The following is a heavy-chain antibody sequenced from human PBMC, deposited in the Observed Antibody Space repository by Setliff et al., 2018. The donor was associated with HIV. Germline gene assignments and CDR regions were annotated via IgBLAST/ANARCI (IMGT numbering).Heavy chain of an antibody. Sequence: SATLSLTCAVSGYSISSGYYWGWIRQPPGKGLEWIGSMSHSGSTLYNPSLKSRVTISVDTSKSHFSLKLTSVRGRFTVSRDNTNNSLSLHMTSLRREDTAVYFCARVKRGTPPSYWGQGTLVTVSS. CDR1: GYSISSGYY. CDR3: TNNSLSLHMTSLRREDTAVYFCARVKRGTPPSY. CDR2: MSHSGST. J-gene: IGHJ1*01. V-gene: IGHV4-38-2*01. D-gene: IGHD3-9*01.